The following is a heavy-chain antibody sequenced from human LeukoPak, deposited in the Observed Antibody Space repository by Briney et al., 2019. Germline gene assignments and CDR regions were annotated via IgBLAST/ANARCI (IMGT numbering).Heavy chain of an antibody. V-gene: IGHV3-23*01. CDR1: GFTFSKHD. D-gene: IGHD3-10*01. Sequence: PGGSLRLSCRVSGFTFSKHDMSWFRQAPGMGLEWVSSISRSGSYAHYADSVRGRFIISRDNFNDTLFLQMNDLRVADTAVYYCARGSLGPAYWGPGTLVGVSS. CDR2: ISRSGSYA. CDR3: ARGSLGPAY. J-gene: IGHJ4*02.